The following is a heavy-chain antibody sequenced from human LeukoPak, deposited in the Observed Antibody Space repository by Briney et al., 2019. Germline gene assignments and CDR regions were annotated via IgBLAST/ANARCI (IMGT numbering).Heavy chain of an antibody. CDR3: ARAGSSWYPLDY. V-gene: IGHV3-66*02. CDR1: GFTVSSNY. D-gene: IGHD6-13*01. CDR2: IYSGGST. Sequence: GGSLRLSCAASGFTVSSNYMSWVRQAPGKGLEWVSVIYSGGSTYYAGSVKGRFTISRDNSKDTLYLHMNSLRPEDTAVYYCARAGSSWYPLDYWGQGTLVTVSS. J-gene: IGHJ4*02.